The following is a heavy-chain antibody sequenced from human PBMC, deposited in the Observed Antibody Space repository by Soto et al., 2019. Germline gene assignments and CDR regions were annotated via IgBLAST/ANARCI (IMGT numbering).Heavy chain of an antibody. Sequence: SETLSLTCAVSGGSISSGGYSWSWIRQPPGKGLEWIGYIYHSGSTYYNPSLKSRVTISVDRSKNQFSLKLSSVTAADTAVYYCSRDNDYGDYVWWFDPWGQGTLVTVSS. V-gene: IGHV4-30-2*01. CDR3: SRDNDYGDYVWWFDP. J-gene: IGHJ5*02. CDR1: GGSISSGGYS. D-gene: IGHD4-17*01. CDR2: IYHSGST.